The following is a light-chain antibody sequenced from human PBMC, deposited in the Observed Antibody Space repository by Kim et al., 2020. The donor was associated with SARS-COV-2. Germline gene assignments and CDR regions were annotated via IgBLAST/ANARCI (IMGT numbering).Light chain of an antibody. J-gene: IGKJ1*01. CDR3: QQYSSSPAT. CDR2: GAS. Sequence: SPGGRATLSCRASQSVSSNYLAWYQQKPGQAPRLLIYGASSRATGIPDRFSGSGSGTDFTLTITRLESEDFAVYYCQQYSSSPATFGQGTKVDIK. V-gene: IGKV3-20*01. CDR1: QSVSSNY.